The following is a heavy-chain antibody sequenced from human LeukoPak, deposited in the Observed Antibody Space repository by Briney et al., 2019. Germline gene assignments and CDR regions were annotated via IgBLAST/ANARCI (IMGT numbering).Heavy chain of an antibody. CDR1: GFTFSSHW. V-gene: IGHV3-74*01. J-gene: IGHJ1*01. CDR2: INSDGSST. D-gene: IGHD6-19*01. Sequence: PGGSLRLSCAASGFTFSSHWMHWVRQAPGKGLVWVSRINSDGSSTSYADSVKGRFTISRDNAKNTLFLQMKSLRAEDTAVYYCARARSSSGLVHGFYFQHWGQGTLVTVSS. CDR3: ARARSSSGLVHGFYFQH.